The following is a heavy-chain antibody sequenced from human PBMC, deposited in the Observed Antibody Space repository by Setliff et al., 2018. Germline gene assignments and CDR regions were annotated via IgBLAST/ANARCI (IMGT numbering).Heavy chain of an antibody. V-gene: IGHV4-61*05. Sequence: KTSETLSLTCTVSGGSISSSSYYWGWLRQPPGQGLEWIGYIYSSGRTNYNPTLKSRVTISVDTSKNQFSLKLSSVTAADTAVYYCARFYGDYQFDYWGQGTLVTVSS. CDR3: ARFYGDYQFDY. CDR2: IYSSGRT. CDR1: GGSISSSSYY. J-gene: IGHJ4*02. D-gene: IGHD4-17*01.